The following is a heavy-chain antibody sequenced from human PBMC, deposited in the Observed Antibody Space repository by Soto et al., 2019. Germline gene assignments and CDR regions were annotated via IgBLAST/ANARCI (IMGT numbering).Heavy chain of an antibody. CDR1: GFPFSDYY. J-gene: IGHJ4*02. V-gene: IGHV3-11*05. Sequence: QVQVVESRGGMVRPGGALRLSCVASGFPFSDYYMTWFRQAPGKGPEWVAYISSTGAYTNYADSVKGRFTIARDNTMNSVYLQMSILRDVDTGVYYCARDPSRRSPPDYWGQGTLVTVSS. CDR3: ARDPSRRSPPDY. CDR2: ISSTGAYT.